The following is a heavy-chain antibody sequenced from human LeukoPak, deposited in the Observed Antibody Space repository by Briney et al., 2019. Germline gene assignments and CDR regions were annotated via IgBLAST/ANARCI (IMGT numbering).Heavy chain of an antibody. Sequence: GGSLSLSCTASVFSFSRYNMNWVRQAPRKGLEWVSAISSSSSYIYYADSLKGRFTISRDNAKNCLYLQMNGVSAEATAVYYCARKVIGGNSSWGQGTLVMVSA. V-gene: IGHV3-21*01. CDR2: ISSSSSYI. J-gene: IGHJ4*02. D-gene: IGHD4-23*01. CDR3: ARKVIGGNSS. CDR1: VFSFSRYN.